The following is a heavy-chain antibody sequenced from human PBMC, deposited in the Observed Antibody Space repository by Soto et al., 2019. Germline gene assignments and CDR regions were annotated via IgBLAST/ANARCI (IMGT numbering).Heavy chain of an antibody. V-gene: IGHV1-2*04. CDR1: GYTFTGYY. Sequence: ASVKVSCKASGYTFTGYYMHWVRQAPGQGLEWMGWINPNSGGTNYAQKFQGWVTMTRDTSTDTAYMELSSLRSEDTAVYYCATCGGDCYLGFDPWGQGTLVTVSS. J-gene: IGHJ5*02. CDR3: ATCGGDCYLGFDP. D-gene: IGHD2-21*02. CDR2: INPNSGGT.